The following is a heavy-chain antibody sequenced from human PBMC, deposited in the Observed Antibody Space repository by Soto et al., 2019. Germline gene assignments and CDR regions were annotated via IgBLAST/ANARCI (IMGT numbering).Heavy chain of an antibody. V-gene: IGHV3-53*01. Sequence: LRLSCAASGFTVSSNYMSWVRQAPGKGLEWVSVIYSGGSTYYADSVKGRFTISRDNSKNTLYLQMNSLRAEDTAVYYCARGGVSYYGDYGGGGTDAFDIWGQGTMVTVSS. CDR1: GFTVSSNY. CDR2: IYSGGST. D-gene: IGHD4-17*01. J-gene: IGHJ3*02. CDR3: ARGGVSYYGDYGGGGTDAFDI.